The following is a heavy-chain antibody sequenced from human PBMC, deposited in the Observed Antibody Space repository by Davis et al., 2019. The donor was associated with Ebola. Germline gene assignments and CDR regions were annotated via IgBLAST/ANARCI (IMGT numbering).Heavy chain of an antibody. V-gene: IGHV3-21*01. Sequence: GESLKISCAASGFTFSSYSMNWVRQAPGKGLEWVSSISSSSSYIYYADSVKGRFTISRGNAKNSLYLQMNSLRAEDTAVYYCARDLYNWNYPAPGGWGQGTLVTVSS. J-gene: IGHJ4*02. CDR2: ISSSSSYI. D-gene: IGHD1-7*01. CDR3: ARDLYNWNYPAPGG. CDR1: GFTFSSYS.